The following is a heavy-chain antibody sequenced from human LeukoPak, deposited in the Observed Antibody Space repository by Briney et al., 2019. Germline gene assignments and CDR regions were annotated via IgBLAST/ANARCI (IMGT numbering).Heavy chain of an antibody. CDR2: ISSSGSTI. D-gene: IGHD5-24*01. CDR1: GFTFRSYE. V-gene: IGHV3-48*03. J-gene: IGHJ4*02. CDR3: VDGTPFDY. Sequence: PGGSLRLSCAASGFTFRSYEMNWVRHAPGKGLEWVSFISSSGSTIYYADSVKGRFTISRDNAKNSLYLQMNSLRAEDTAVYYCVDGTPFDYWGQGTLVTVSS.